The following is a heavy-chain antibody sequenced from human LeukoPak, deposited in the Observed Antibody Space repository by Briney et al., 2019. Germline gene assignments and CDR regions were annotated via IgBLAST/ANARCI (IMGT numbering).Heavy chain of an antibody. J-gene: IGHJ5*01. CDR2: IYYSGST. CDR3: ARSNFDFFDS. V-gene: IGHV4-59*08. CDR1: GGSISSYY. D-gene: IGHD3-3*01. Sequence: SETLSLTCTVSGGSISSYYWSWIRQPPGKGLEWIGYIYYSGSTNYNPSLKSRVTISVDTAKNQFSLKLTSMTAADTAVYFCARSNFDFFDSWGQGALVTVSS.